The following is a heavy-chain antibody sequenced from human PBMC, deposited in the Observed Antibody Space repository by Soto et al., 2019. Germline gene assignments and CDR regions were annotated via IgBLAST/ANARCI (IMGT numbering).Heavy chain of an antibody. J-gene: IGHJ4*02. CDR3: ARTHVLRFLEWSHYYFDY. Sequence: PSETLSLTCTVSGGSISSYYWSWIRQPPGKGLEWIGYIYYSGSTNYNPSLKSRVTISVDTSKNQFSLKLSSVTAADTAVYYCARTHVLRFLEWSHYYFDYWGQGTLVTVSS. V-gene: IGHV4-59*01. D-gene: IGHD3-3*01. CDR2: IYYSGST. CDR1: GGSISSYY.